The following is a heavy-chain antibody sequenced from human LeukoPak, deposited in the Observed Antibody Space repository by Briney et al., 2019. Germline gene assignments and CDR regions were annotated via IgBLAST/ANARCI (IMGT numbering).Heavy chain of an antibody. D-gene: IGHD3-16*01. Sequence: PSETLSLTCIVSGGSISSYYWSWIRQPPGKRLEWIGYIYYSGSTNYNPSLKSRVTISVDTSKNQLSLKLSSVTAADTAVYYCARHLYDYVWGSYGPSAFDYWGQGTLVTVSS. CDR3: ARHLYDYVWGSYGPSAFDY. J-gene: IGHJ4*02. CDR2: IYYSGST. V-gene: IGHV4-59*08. CDR1: GGSISSYY.